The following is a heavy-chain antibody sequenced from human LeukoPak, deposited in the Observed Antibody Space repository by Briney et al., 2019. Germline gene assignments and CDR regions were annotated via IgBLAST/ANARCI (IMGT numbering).Heavy chain of an antibody. V-gene: IGHV3-21*01. CDR1: GFTFSSYS. D-gene: IGHD3-22*01. CDR3: ARYRSDLTGDSSGYYFSGFDY. CDR2: ISSSSSYI. Sequence: PGGSLRLSCAASGFTFSSYSMNWVRQAPGKGLEWVSSISSSSSYIYYADSVKGRFTISRDNAKNSLYLQMNSLRAEDTAVYYCARYRSDLTGDSSGYYFSGFDYWGQGTLVTVSS. J-gene: IGHJ4*02.